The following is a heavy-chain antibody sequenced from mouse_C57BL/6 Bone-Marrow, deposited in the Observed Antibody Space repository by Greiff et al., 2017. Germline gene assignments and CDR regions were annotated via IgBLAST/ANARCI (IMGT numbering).Heavy chain of an antibody. V-gene: IGHV1-54*01. CDR1: GYAFTNYL. Sequence: VKLMESGAELVRPGTSVKVSCKASGYAFTNYLIEWVKQRPGQGLEWIGVINPGSGGTNYNEKFKGKATLTADKSSSTAYMQLSSLTSEDSAVYFCARRGGYYLFDYWGQGTTLTVSS. CDR2: INPGSGGT. CDR3: ARRGGYYLFDY. D-gene: IGHD2-3*01. J-gene: IGHJ2*01.